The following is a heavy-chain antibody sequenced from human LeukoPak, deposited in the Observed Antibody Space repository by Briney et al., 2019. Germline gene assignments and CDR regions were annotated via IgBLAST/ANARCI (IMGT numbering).Heavy chain of an antibody. J-gene: IGHJ4*02. V-gene: IGHV3-48*01. D-gene: IGHD2-15*01. CDR2: IFSSDSTI. CDR1: GFTFSNYA. Sequence: PGGSLRLSCAASGFTFSNYAMNWVRQAPGRGLEWVSHIFSSDSTIGYADSVKGRFTISRDNAKNTLYLQVNSLRAEDTAIYYCARDKGGPFDYWGQGTLVTVSS. CDR3: ARDKGGPFDY.